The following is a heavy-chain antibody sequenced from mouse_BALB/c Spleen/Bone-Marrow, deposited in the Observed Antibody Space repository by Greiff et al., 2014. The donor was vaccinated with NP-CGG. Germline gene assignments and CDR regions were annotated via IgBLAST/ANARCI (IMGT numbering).Heavy chain of an antibody. D-gene: IGHD1-1*01. Sequence: QVQLKQSGAELVRPGTSVKVSCKASGYAFTNYLIEWVKQRPGQGLEWIGVINPGSGGTNYNEKLKGKATLTADKSSSTAYMQLSSLTSDDSAVYFCASRITVVVPPAYWGQGTLVTVSA. CDR2: INPGSGGT. CDR1: GYAFTNYL. CDR3: ASRITVVVPPAY. J-gene: IGHJ3*01. V-gene: IGHV1-54*01.